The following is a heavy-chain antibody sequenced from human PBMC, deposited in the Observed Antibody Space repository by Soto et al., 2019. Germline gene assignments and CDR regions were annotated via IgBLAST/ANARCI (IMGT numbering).Heavy chain of an antibody. CDR2: VYYVGRA. CDR1: GGSINGYY. V-gene: IGHV4-59*01. CDR3: ASQYIGRSSSSSFDS. Sequence: SETLSLTCTVSGGSINGYYWSWIRQPPGKGLEWIGYVYYVGRANYNPSLKSRVSMSVDTSKAQFSLKLTSVTTADTAVYYCASQYIGRSSSSSFDSWGQGALVTVSS. D-gene: IGHD2-15*01. J-gene: IGHJ5*01.